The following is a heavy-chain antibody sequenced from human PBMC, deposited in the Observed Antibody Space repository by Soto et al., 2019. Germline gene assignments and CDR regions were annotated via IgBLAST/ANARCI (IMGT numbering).Heavy chain of an antibody. D-gene: IGHD6-13*01. Sequence: EVQLLESGGGLEQPGGSLRLSCAASGFLFSNYAMTWVRQGARKGLEWVSSISGGGGRTYYAGSVKGRFTISRDNSKDTVYLQMNSLRAEDTAIYYCAKHIAAAVFYYGMDVWGQGTTVTVSS. CDR2: ISGGGGRT. J-gene: IGHJ6*02. CDR1: GFLFSNYA. V-gene: IGHV3-23*01. CDR3: AKHIAAAVFYYGMDV.